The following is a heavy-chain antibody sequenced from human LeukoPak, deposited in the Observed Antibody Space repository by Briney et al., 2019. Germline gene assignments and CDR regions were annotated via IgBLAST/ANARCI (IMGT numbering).Heavy chain of an antibody. CDR3: ATVEGPRIAAAGSYYFDY. J-gene: IGHJ4*02. D-gene: IGHD6-13*01. V-gene: IGHV4-39*07. CDR1: GGSISSSSYY. CDR2: IYYSGST. Sequence: PSETLSLTCTVSGGSISSSSYYWGWIRQPPGKGLEWIGSIYYSGSTYYNPSLKSRVTISVDTSKNQFSLKLSSVTAADTAVYYCATVEGPRIAAAGSYYFDYWGQGTLVTVSS.